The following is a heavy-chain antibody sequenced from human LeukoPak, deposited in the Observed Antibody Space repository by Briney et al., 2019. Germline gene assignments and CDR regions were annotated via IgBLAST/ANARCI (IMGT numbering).Heavy chain of an antibody. CDR3: TRGNSGWYHNFDY. D-gene: IGHD6-19*01. CDR1: GFTFDDYA. CDR2: ISWNSGSI. J-gene: IGHJ4*02. V-gene: IGHV3-9*01. Sequence: GGSLRLSCAASGFTFDDYAMHWVRQAPGKGLEWVSGISWNSGSIGYADSVKGRFTISRDNAKNSLYLQMNSLRAEDTALYYCTRGNSGWYHNFDYWGQGTLVTVSS.